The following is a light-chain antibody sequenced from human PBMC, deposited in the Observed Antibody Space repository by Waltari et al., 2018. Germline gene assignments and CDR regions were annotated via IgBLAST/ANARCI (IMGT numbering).Light chain of an antibody. CDR1: SSDIGINNL. V-gene: IGLV2-23*02. CDR3: CSYAGDSTYV. Sequence: QSALTQPASVSGSPGRSITISCTGSSSDIGINNLVSWYQNHQGKVPKLIIYEVSDRPSGVSGRFSGSKSGNTASLTLSDLQPEDGADYYCCSYAGDSTYVFGTGTKVTVL. J-gene: IGLJ1*01. CDR2: EVS.